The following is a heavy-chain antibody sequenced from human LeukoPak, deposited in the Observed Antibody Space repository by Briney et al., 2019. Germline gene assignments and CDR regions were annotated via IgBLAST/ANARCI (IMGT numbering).Heavy chain of an antibody. D-gene: IGHD3-10*01. CDR2: INHSGST. V-gene: IGHV4-34*01. CDR3: ARRAYYYGSGNNWFDP. J-gene: IGHJ5*02. CDR1: GGSFSGYY. Sequence: SETLSLTCAVYGGSFSGYYWSWIRQPPGKGLEWIGGINHSGSTNNNPSLKSRVTISVDRSKNQFSLKLSSVTAADTAVYYCARRAYYYGSGNNWFDPWGQGTLVTVSS.